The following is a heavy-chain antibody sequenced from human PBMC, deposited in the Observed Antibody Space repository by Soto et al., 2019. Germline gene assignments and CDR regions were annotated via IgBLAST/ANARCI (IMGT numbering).Heavy chain of an antibody. Sequence: QVQLVQSGAEVKKPGSSVKVSCKASGGTFSSYTISWVRQAPGQGLEWMGRIIPILGIANYAQKFQGRVTITADKSPSTAHREHHSLRAEDTDVYDCGGDVDGDGSGSDTSRFDPWGQGTLVTVSS. CDR2: IIPILGIA. D-gene: IGHD3-10*01. J-gene: IGHJ5*02. CDR3: GGDVDGDGSGSDTSRFDP. V-gene: IGHV1-69*08. CDR1: GGTFSSYT.